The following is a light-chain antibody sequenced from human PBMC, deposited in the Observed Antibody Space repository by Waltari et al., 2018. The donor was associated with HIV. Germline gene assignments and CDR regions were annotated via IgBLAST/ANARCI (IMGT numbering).Light chain of an antibody. CDR3: STWDNSLSHWV. CDR1: ISNLGGNF. V-gene: IGLV1-47*01. J-gene: IGLJ3*02. Sequence: QSVVTQPPSASGTPGQNISISCSGDISNLGGNFVYWYQQRPGTAPRLLIYRNAQRPSGVPDRFSGSKSATSASLAISGLRSEDGGDYHCSTWDNSLSHWVFGGGTKVTVL. CDR2: RNA.